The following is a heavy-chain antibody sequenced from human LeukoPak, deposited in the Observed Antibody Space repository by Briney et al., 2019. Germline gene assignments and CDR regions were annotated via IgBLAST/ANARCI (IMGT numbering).Heavy chain of an antibody. J-gene: IGHJ4*02. D-gene: IGHD4-17*01. CDR2: IIPIFGTA. V-gene: IGHV1-69*05. CDR3: ARHDYGDYPFDY. CDR1: GGTLSSYA. Sequence: ASVKVSCKASGGTLSSYAISWVRQAPGQGLEWMGRIIPIFGTANYAQKFQGRVTITTDESTSTAYMELSSLRSEDTAVYYCARHDYGDYPFDYWGQGTLVTVSS.